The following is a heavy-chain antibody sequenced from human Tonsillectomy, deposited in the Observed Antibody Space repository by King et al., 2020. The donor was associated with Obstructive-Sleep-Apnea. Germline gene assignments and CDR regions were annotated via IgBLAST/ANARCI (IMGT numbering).Heavy chain of an antibody. Sequence: EQLVQSGGVVIQPGGSLRLSCAASGFTFDDYAMHCVRQAPGRGLEWVSLITWDGDTTYYADSVKSRFTISRDNSKNSLYLQMNNLRPEDTAFYYCAKDFDTNDSRDYWGQGTLVTVSS. D-gene: IGHD2-8*01. CDR3: AKDFDTNDSRDY. V-gene: IGHV3-43D*03. CDR1: GFTFDDYA. CDR2: ITWDGDTT. J-gene: IGHJ4*02.